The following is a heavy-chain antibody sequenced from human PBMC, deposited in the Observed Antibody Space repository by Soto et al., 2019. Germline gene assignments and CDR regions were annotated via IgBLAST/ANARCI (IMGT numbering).Heavy chain of an antibody. CDR3: ARSLEGTTVTNWFDP. CDR2: ITPVFGTA. V-gene: IGHV1-69*01. Sequence: QVQLVQSGGEVKKPGSSVKVSCKASADTFNSYSLSWLRQAPGQRLEWMGGITPVFGTADYAQSFEDRLTITADDSTSTVYMELSSLRSDDTAVYYCARSLEGTTVTNWFDPWGQGALVTVSS. J-gene: IGHJ5*02. D-gene: IGHD4-17*01. CDR1: ADTFNSYS.